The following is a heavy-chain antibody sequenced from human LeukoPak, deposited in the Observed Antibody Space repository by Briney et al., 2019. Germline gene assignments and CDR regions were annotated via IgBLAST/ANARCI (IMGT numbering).Heavy chain of an antibody. D-gene: IGHD3-10*01. CDR2: IKQDGSEK. CDR1: GFTFSSYW. Sequence: GGSLRLSCAASGFTFSSYWMSWVRQAPGKGLEWVANIKQDGSEKYYVDSVKGRFTISRDNAKNSLYLQMNSLRAGDTAVYYCARGLLWFGELSRFDYWGQGTLVTVSS. CDR3: ARGLLWFGELSRFDY. V-gene: IGHV3-7*01. J-gene: IGHJ4*02.